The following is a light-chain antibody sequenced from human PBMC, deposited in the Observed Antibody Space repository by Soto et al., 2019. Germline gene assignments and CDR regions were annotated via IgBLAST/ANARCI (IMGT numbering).Light chain of an antibody. CDR1: QSINIW. CDR3: QQYNSYSYT. J-gene: IGKJ2*01. Sequence: IQMTQSPSTLSASLGDRVTITCRASQSINIWLAWYQQKPGKAPKFLIYDASTLESGVPSRFSGSGSGTEFTLTISSLQPDDFATYYCQQYNSYSYTFGQGTKVDIK. V-gene: IGKV1-5*01. CDR2: DAS.